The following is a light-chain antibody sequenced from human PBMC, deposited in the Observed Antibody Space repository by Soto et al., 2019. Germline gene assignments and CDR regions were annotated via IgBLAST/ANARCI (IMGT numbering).Light chain of an antibody. CDR3: QQYGRSPPFA. V-gene: IGKV3-20*01. CDR2: GAS. CDR1: QSVSSNY. J-gene: IGKJ2*01. Sequence: EIVLTQSPGTLSLSPGERATLSCRASQSVSSNYIAWYQQNHGQAPRLLIYGASTRATGIPDRFSGSGSGTDFTLTISRLEPEDFAVYFCQQYGRSPPFAFGQGTKVDIK.